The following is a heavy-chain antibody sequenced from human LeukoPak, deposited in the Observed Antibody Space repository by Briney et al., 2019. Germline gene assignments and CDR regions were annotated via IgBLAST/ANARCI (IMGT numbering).Heavy chain of an antibody. D-gene: IGHD1-26*01. V-gene: IGHV3-23*01. CDR1: GFTFSIYA. J-gene: IGHJ3*02. CDR3: SKGPWDLPHAFDI. CDR2: MSGSGDIT. Sequence: PGGSLRLSCAASGFTFSIYAMSWVRQAPGRGLECVSTMSGSGDITRYADSVKGRFVVSRDNSKSTLYLQMNSLRAEDTAIYYCSKGPWDLPHAFDIWGLGTMVTVSS.